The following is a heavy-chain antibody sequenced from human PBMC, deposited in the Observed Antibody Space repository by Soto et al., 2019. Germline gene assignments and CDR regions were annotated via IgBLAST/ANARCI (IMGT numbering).Heavy chain of an antibody. CDR2: IKSKTDGGTT. J-gene: IGHJ4*02. Sequence: GGSLRLSCAASGFTFSNAWMSWVRQAPGKGLEWVGRIKSKTDGGTTDYAAPVKGRFTISRDDSKNTLYLQMNSLKTEDTAVYYCTTRFDYGSGSYYIKNYWGQGTLVTVSS. D-gene: IGHD3-10*01. CDR1: GFTFSNAW. CDR3: TTRFDYGSGSYYIKNY. V-gene: IGHV3-15*01.